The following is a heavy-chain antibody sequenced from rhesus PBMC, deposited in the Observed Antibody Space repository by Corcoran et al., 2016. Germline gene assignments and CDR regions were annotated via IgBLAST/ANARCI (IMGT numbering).Heavy chain of an antibody. D-gene: IGHD3-16*01. Sequence: QVQLQESGPGLVKPSETLSLTCAVSGGSIRDRYRWSWTRAPPGKGLEGIGYIYGSSTSTNYNPSLKSRVTISKDTSKNQFSLKLSSVTAADTAVYYCARDALRDHYLYYYSGSYSQGDYWSQGVLVTVSS. CDR3: ARDALRDHYLYYYSGSYSQGDY. CDR1: GGSIRDRYR. CDR2: IYGSSTST. V-gene: IGHV4S10*01. J-gene: IGHJ4*01.